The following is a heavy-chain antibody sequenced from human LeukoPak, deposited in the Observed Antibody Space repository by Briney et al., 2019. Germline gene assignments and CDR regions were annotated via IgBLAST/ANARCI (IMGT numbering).Heavy chain of an antibody. CDR2: INHSGST. V-gene: IGHV4-34*01. CDR3: ARDEVGATTGVAFDI. Sequence: PSETLSLTCAVYGGSFSGYHWSWIRQPPGKGLEWIGQINHSGSTNYNPSLKSRVTILVDTSKNQFSLRLSSVTAADTAVYYCARDEVGATTGVAFDIWGQGTMVTVSS. J-gene: IGHJ3*02. CDR1: GGSFSGYH. D-gene: IGHD1-26*01.